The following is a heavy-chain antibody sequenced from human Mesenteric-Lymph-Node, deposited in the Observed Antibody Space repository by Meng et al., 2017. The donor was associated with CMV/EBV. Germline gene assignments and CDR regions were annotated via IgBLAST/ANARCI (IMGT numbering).Heavy chain of an antibody. CDR1: GFTFSSYW. Sequence: GESLKISCAASGFTFSSYWMHWVRQAPGKGLEWVSSISSSSSLIHYADSVKGRFTISRDNAKNSLYLQMNSLRAEDTAVYYCVRDRYQDPTFDYWGQGTLVTVSS. V-gene: IGHV3-21*01. CDR3: VRDRYQDPTFDY. CDR2: ISSSSSLI. J-gene: IGHJ4*02. D-gene: IGHD2-2*01.